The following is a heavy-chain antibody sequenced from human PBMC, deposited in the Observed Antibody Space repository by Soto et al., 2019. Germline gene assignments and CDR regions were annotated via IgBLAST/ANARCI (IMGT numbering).Heavy chain of an antibody. J-gene: IGHJ4*02. Sequence: ASVKVSCKASGYTFTSYDINWVRQATGQGLEWMGWMNPNSGNTGYAQKFQGRVTMTRSTSISTAYMELSSLRSEDTAVYYCARRKGDYYDSSGYHYYFDYWGQGTLVTVSS. CDR3: ARRKGDYYDSSGYHYYFDY. CDR1: GYTFTSYD. D-gene: IGHD3-22*01. V-gene: IGHV1-8*01. CDR2: MNPNSGNT.